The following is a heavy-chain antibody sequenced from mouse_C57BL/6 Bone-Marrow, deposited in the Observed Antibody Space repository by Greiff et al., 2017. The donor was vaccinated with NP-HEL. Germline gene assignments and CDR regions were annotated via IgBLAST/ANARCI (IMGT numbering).Heavy chain of an antibody. CDR3: TRSYYYGSRGGWYFDV. CDR1: GYTFTDYE. J-gene: IGHJ1*03. CDR2: IDPETGGT. V-gene: IGHV1-15*01. D-gene: IGHD1-1*01. Sequence: VQRVESGAELVRPGASVTLSCKASGYTFTDYEMHWVKQTPVHGLEWIGAIDPETGGTAYNQKFKGKAILTADKSSSTAYMELRSLTSEDSAVYYCTRSYYYGSRGGWYFDVWGTGTTVTVSS.